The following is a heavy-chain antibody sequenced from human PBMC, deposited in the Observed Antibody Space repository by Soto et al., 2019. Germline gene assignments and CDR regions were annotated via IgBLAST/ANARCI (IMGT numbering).Heavy chain of an antibody. CDR3: TTAPYYFSDGGGYYPNDY. J-gene: IGHJ4*02. D-gene: IGHD3-22*01. Sequence: GGCLRLSCAASGFTFSNSRMGWVRQAPGKWLEWVGRIKSNTEGATTDYAAPVKGRFTLSRDDSKNTLYMQLNSLKTQDIALYYCTTAPYYFSDGGGYYPNDYWGQGTLVTVSS. CDR2: IKSNTEGATT. V-gene: IGHV3-15*01. CDR1: GFTFSNSR.